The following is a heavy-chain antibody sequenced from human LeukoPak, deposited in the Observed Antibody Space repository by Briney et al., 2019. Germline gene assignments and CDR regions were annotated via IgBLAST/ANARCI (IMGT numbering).Heavy chain of an antibody. CDR1: GYTFTGYY. D-gene: IGHD3-10*01. Sequence: ASVKVSCKASGYTFTGYYMHWVRQAPGQGLEWMGWINGCNGKTNYAQKVQGRVTMTTDTSTSTVYMELRSLRSDDTAVYYCARTMAVHAFDIWGQGTMVTVSS. CDR3: ARTMAVHAFDI. CDR2: INGCNGKT. V-gene: IGHV1-18*04. J-gene: IGHJ3*02.